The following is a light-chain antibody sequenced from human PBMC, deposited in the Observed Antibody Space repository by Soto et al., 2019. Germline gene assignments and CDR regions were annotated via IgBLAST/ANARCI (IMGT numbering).Light chain of an antibody. CDR1: QGVGST. Sequence: ELVLTQSPATLSVSPGERATLSCRASQGVGSTLVWYQQKPGLPPRLLIYGASRRATGIPDRFSGSGSGTDFILTISRLEPEDFAVYYCQHYDNTPPSVTFGPGTKVDIK. CDR3: QHYDNTPPSVT. V-gene: IGKV3-20*01. J-gene: IGKJ3*01. CDR2: GAS.